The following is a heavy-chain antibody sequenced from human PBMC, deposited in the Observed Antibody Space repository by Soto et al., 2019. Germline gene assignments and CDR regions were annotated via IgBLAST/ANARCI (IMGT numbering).Heavy chain of an antibody. CDR2: ISGSGGST. J-gene: IGHJ4*02. D-gene: IGHD3-3*01. CDR3: AKDFAEGITIFGVVTSIDY. V-gene: IGHV3-23*01. Sequence: GGSLRLSCAASGFTFSSYAMSWVRQAPGKGLEWVSAISGSGGSTYYADSVKGRFTISRDNSKNTLYLQMNSLRAEDTAVYYCAKDFAEGITIFGVVTSIDYWGQGTLVTVSS. CDR1: GFTFSSYA.